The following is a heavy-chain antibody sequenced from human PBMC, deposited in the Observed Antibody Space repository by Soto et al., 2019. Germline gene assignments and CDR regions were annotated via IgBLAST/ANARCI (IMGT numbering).Heavy chain of an antibody. CDR2: ISGSGGST. CDR1: GFTFSSYA. V-gene: IGHV3-23*01. D-gene: IGHD2-15*01. Sequence: GGSLRLSCAASGFTFSSYAMSWVRQAPGKGLEWVSAISGSGGSTYYADSVKGRFTISRDNSKNTLYLQMNSLRAEDTAVYYCGWTPRPNYYYYYGMDVWGQGTMVTVSS. J-gene: IGHJ6*02. CDR3: GWTPRPNYYYYYGMDV.